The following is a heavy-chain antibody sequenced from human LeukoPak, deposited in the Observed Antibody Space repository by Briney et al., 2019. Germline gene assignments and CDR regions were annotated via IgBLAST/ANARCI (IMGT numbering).Heavy chain of an antibody. CDR2: ISSSSSTI. Sequence: GESLRLSCAASGFTLSSYSMNWVRQAPEKGLEWVSYISSSSSTIYYADSVKGRFTISRDNAKNSLYLQMNSLRAEDSAIYYCSKRFGVYWFFDVWGRGTLVTVSS. J-gene: IGHJ2*01. CDR1: GFTLSSYS. CDR3: SKRFGVYWFFDV. V-gene: IGHV3-48*01. D-gene: IGHD3-16*01.